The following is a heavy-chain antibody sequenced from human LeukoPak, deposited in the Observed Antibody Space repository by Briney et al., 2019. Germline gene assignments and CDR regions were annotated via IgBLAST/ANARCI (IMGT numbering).Heavy chain of an antibody. CDR2: IYHSGST. CDR3: ARHSSSGSYKYYYYYMDV. Sequence: SETLSLTCTVSGYSITSGYYWGWIRQPPGKGLEWIGSIYHSGSTYYNPSLKSRVTISVDTSKNQFSLKLSSVTAADTAVYYCARHSSSGSYKYYYYYMDVWGKGTTVTISS. D-gene: IGHD3-10*01. CDR1: GYSITSGYY. V-gene: IGHV4-38-2*02. J-gene: IGHJ6*03.